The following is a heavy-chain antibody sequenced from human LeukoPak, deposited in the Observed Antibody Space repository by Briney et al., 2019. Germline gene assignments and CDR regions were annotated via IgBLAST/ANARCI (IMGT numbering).Heavy chain of an antibody. V-gene: IGHV1-69*13. CDR3: AVLPGIAVAGTALTDY. CDR1: GGTFSSYA. Sequence: GASVKVSCKASGGTFSSYAISWVRQAPGQGLEWMGGIIPIFGTANHAQKFQGRVTITADESTSTAYMELSSLRSEDTAVYYCAVLPGIAVAGTALTDYWGQGTLVTVSS. CDR2: IIPIFGTA. D-gene: IGHD6-19*01. J-gene: IGHJ4*02.